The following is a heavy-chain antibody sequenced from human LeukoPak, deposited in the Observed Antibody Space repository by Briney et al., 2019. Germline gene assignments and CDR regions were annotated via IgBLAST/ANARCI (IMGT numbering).Heavy chain of an antibody. CDR3: ARDLRSHGDLDY. D-gene: IGHD3-10*01. CDR2: ISYDGSNK. CDR1: GFTFSSYA. Sequence: PGRSLRLSCAASGFTFSSYAMHWVRQAPGKGLEWVAAISYDGSNKYYADSVKGRFTISRDNSKNTLYLQMNSLRAEDTAVYYCARDLRSHGDLDYWGQGTLVTVSS. J-gene: IGHJ4*02. V-gene: IGHV3-30-3*01.